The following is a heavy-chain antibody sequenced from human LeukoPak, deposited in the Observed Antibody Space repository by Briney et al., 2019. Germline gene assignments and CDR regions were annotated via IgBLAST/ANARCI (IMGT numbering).Heavy chain of an antibody. V-gene: IGHV1-46*01. CDR3: ARGYPLDWNYFDS. J-gene: IGHJ4*02. Sequence: ASVKVSCKASGGTFSSYAISWVRQAPGQGLEWMGIINPGDGTTSYAQKFQGRVTMTRDTSTSTVYMELSSLTSEDTAIYYCARGYPLDWNYFDSWGQGTLVTVSS. CDR2: INPGDGTT. CDR1: GGTFSSYA. D-gene: IGHD3/OR15-3a*01.